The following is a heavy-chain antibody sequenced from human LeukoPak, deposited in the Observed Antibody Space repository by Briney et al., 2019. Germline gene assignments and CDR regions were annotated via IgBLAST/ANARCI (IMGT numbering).Heavy chain of an antibody. V-gene: IGHV3-15*05. CDR3: CFGDYGDF. Sequence: PGGSLRLSCAASGFSFSDTYMSWVRQAPGKGLEWIGRIKHKDEGGTVPYAPPVKDRFTISRDDSRDTVYLQMNNLNTEDTGVYYCCFGDYGDFWGQGTQVTVSS. J-gene: IGHJ4*02. CDR1: GFSFSDTY. D-gene: IGHD4-17*01. CDR2: IKHKDEGGTV.